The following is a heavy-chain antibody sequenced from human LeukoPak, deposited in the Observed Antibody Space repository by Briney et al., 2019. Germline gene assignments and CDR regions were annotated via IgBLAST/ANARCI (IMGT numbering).Heavy chain of an antibody. V-gene: IGHV3-23*01. CDR2: ISGSGGST. D-gene: IGHD3-10*01. CDR3: ARDSRMPITMVRGVIRGWFDP. Sequence: GGSLRLSCAASGFTFSSYAMSWVRQAPGKGLEWVSAISGSGGSTYYADSVKGRFTISRDNSKNTLYLQMNSLRAEDTAVYYCARDSRMPITMVRGVIRGWFDPWGQGTLVTVSS. J-gene: IGHJ5*02. CDR1: GFTFSSYA.